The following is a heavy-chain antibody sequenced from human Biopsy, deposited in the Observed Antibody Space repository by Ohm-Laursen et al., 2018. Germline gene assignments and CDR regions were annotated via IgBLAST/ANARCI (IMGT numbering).Heavy chain of an antibody. CDR1: GYSFTGYY. CDR3: ARGGVVPTVRRFDP. Sequence: SVKVSCKASGYSFTGYYIHWVRQAPGQGLEWMGWITPNSGATKYAQKFQGRVTMSRDTSITTVYLELNTLRSDDTAVYYCARGGVVPTVRRFDPWGQGTQVTVSS. J-gene: IGHJ5*02. V-gene: IGHV1-2*02. CDR2: ITPNSGAT. D-gene: IGHD3-10*01.